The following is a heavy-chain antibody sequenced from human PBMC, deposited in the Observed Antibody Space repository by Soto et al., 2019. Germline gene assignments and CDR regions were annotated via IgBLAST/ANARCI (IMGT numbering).Heavy chain of an antibody. D-gene: IGHD3-22*01. CDR2: IWYVGSNK. J-gene: IGHJ6*02. CDR3: ARDAPYYYDSSGYSRMDV. V-gene: IGHV3-33*01. CDR1: GFTFSSYG. Sequence: GSLRLSCAASGFTFSSYGMHWVRQAPGKGLEWVAVIWYVGSNKYCADSVKGRFTISRDNSKNTLYLQMNSLRAEDTAVYYCARDAPYYYDSSGYSRMDVWGQGTTVTVSS.